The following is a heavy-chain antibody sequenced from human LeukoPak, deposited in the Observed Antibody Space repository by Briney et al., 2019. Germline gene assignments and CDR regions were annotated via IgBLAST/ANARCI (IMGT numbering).Heavy chain of an antibody. CDR1: GFTFSSYA. J-gene: IGHJ4*02. Sequence: PGGSLRFSSAASGFTFSSYAMTWVRQAPAKGLEWVSAISGSGGSTYYADSVKGRFTICRDNSKNTLYLQMNGLRAEDTAVYYCAKDLGDRYYYDSSGYYWGQGTLVTVSS. CDR2: ISGSGGST. D-gene: IGHD3-22*01. CDR3: AKDLGDRYYYDSSGYY. V-gene: IGHV3-23*01.